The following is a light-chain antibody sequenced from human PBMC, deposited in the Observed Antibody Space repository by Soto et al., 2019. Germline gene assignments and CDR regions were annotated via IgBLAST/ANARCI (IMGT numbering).Light chain of an antibody. CDR3: QQYNNLPPT. V-gene: IGKV3-15*01. Sequence: DIEMTQSPPILSVSPGEGATLSCRASPRSSTNLAWYQHIPGQAPRLLIVSSSRRPTDVPARFSGSGWGTESTLTMSTVHSEASAFYCCQQYNNLPPTFGHGNK. J-gene: IGKJ1*01. CDR1: PRSSTN. CDR2: SSS.